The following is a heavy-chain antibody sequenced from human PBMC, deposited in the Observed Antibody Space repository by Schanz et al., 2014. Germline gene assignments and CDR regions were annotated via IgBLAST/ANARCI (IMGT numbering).Heavy chain of an antibody. CDR3: AKDHAGSDILTALGN. D-gene: IGHD3-9*01. Sequence: ESGGGVVQPGRSLRLSCAASGFTVSNSYIHWVRQAPGKGLEWVSTIYSSGSTYYADSVRDRFTISRDNSKNTLYLQMNSLRAEDTAVYYCAKDHAGSDILTALGNWGQGTLVTVSS. V-gene: IGHV3-66*01. CDR1: GFTVSNSY. CDR2: IYSSGST. J-gene: IGHJ4*02.